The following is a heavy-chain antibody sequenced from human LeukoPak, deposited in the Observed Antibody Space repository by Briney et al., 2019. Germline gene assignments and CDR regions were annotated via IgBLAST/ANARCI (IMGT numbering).Heavy chain of an antibody. CDR2: ISGDGVSP. CDR1: GFTFNNYA. V-gene: IGHV3-23*01. J-gene: IGHJ4*02. D-gene: IGHD6-13*01. CDR3: ARNGIAAAGTFDY. Sequence: GGSLRLSCAASGFTFNNYALTWVRQTPGKGLECVSAISGDGVSPYYADSVRGRFTISRDNSKNTLYLQMNSLRAEDTAVYYCARNGIAAAGTFDYWGQGTLVTVSS.